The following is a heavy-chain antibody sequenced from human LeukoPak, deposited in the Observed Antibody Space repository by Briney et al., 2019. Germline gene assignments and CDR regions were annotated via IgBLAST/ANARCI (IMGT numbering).Heavy chain of an antibody. CDR1: GFSFSGYA. V-gene: IGHV3-30*04. J-gene: IGHJ4*02. CDR2: ISHDEKNK. D-gene: IGHD3-10*01. Sequence: GGSLRLSCAASGFSFSGYAMHWVRRSPGKGLEWVAVISHDEKNKFYAESVKGRFTISRDNSKNTLFLEMNSLRPEDTAFYYCATTFRGVIITRLDYWGQGTLVTVSS. CDR3: ATTFRGVIITRLDY.